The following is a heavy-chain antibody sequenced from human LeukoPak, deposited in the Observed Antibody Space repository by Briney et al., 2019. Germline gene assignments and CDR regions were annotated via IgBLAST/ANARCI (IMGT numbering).Heavy chain of an antibody. CDR3: AKDMGEDWYGMDV. Sequence: PGGSLRLSCAASGFTFGSYAMSWVRQAPGKGLEWVSAISGTGGSTDYADSVKGRFTISRDNAKNSLYLQMNSLRAEDTALYYCAKDMGEDWYGMDVWGQGTTVTVSS. CDR2: ISGTGGST. V-gene: IGHV3-23*01. CDR1: GFTFGSYA. J-gene: IGHJ6*02. D-gene: IGHD3-16*01.